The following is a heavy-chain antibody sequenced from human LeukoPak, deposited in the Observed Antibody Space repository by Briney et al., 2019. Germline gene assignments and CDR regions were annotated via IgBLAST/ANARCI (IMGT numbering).Heavy chain of an antibody. D-gene: IGHD3-10*01. CDR2: INHSGST. CDR1: GGSISSYY. J-gene: IGHJ5*02. CDR3: ARGDVLLWFGEFRYWFDP. V-gene: IGHV4-34*01. Sequence: SETLSLTCTVSGGSISSYYWSWIRQPPGKGLEWIGEINHSGSTNYNPSLKSRVTISVDTSKNQFSLKLSSVTAADTAVYYCARGDVLLWFGEFRYWFDPWGQGTLVTVSS.